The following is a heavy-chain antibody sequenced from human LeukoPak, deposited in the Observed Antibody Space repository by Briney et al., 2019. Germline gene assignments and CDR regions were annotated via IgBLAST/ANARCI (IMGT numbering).Heavy chain of an antibody. V-gene: IGHV3-7*02. D-gene: IGHD4-17*01. CDR3: AKYSGAYAIEN. J-gene: IGHJ4*02. CDR2: IKGDGSEK. CDR1: GFSFSTSW. Sequence: GGCLRLSCAGSGFSFSTSWMSWVRQAPGKGLEWVANIKGDGSEKQYVDSVMGRFTVSRDNAKNSLYLQMNILRGDDTAVYYCAKYSGAYAIENWGQGPLVTVSS.